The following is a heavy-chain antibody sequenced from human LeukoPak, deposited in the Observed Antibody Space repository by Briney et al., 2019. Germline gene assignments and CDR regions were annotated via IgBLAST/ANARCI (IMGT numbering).Heavy chain of an antibody. Sequence: PGRSLRLSCAASGFTFSSYAMHWVRQAPGKGLEWVAVISYDGSNKYYADSVKGRFTISRDNSKNTLYLQMNSLRAEDTAVYYCAGTIYLKGSPFDYWGQGTPVTVSS. CDR1: GFTFSSYA. V-gene: IGHV3-30-3*01. J-gene: IGHJ4*02. CDR2: ISYDGSNK. D-gene: IGHD1-1*01. CDR3: AGTIYLKGSPFDY.